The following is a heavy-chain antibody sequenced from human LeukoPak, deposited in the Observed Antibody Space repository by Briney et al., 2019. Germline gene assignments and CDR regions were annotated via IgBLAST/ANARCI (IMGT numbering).Heavy chain of an antibody. CDR3: ARGVPGGFDY. J-gene: IGHJ4*02. CDR2: IRYDGSYK. V-gene: IGHV3-30*02. D-gene: IGHD3-10*01. Sequence: GGSLRLSCAASGFTFSSYGMHWVRQAPGKGLEWVAFIRYDGSYKYYADSVKGRFTISRDNSKDTLYLQMNSLRAEDTAVYFCARGVPGGFDYWGQGTLVTVSS. CDR1: GFTFSSYG.